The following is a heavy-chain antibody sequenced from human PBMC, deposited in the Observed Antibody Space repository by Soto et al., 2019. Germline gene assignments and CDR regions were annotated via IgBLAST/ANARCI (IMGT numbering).Heavy chain of an antibody. CDR3: ARDMKGCSSRSCSPWFDP. CDR1: GDTFSSYT. D-gene: IGHD2-2*01. Sequence: ASVKVSCKASGDTFSSYTITWVRQAPGQGLEWIGRIIPIIGITNYAQKFQGRVTITADKSTSTAYMELSSLRSDDTAVYYCARDMKGCSSRSCSPWFDPWGQGTLVTVSS. J-gene: IGHJ5*02. V-gene: IGHV1-69*04. CDR2: IIPIIGIT.